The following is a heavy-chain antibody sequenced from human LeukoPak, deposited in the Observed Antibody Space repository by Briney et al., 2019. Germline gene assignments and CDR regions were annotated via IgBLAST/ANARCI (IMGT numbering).Heavy chain of an antibody. CDR1: DFILSTYA. J-gene: IGHJ4*02. D-gene: IGHD3-22*01. V-gene: IGHV3-23*01. CDR3: AKAVDGRGYYFERGADF. CDR2: ISGNGAHP. Sequence: GGSLRLSCTASDFILSTYAMSWVRQAPGKGLEWVSSISGNGAHPYYADSVRGRFSVSRDFSRNAVFLQMSSLRVEDTATYYCAKAVDGRGYYFERGADFWGQGTMVTVSS.